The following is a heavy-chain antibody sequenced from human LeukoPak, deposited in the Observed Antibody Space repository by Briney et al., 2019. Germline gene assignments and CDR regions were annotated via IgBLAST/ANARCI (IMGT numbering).Heavy chain of an antibody. V-gene: IGHV1-18*01. CDR1: GYTFTSHG. D-gene: IGHD3-22*01. Sequence: ASVRVSCKXPGYTFTSHGISWVRQAPRQGLEWMGWISAYNGNTNYSQKLQGRVTMTTDTSTSTAYMELRSLRSDDTAVYYCAREAIFYYYDSSGRYYFDYWGQGTLVTVSS. CDR3: AREAIFYYYDSSGRYYFDY. J-gene: IGHJ4*02. CDR2: ISAYNGNT.